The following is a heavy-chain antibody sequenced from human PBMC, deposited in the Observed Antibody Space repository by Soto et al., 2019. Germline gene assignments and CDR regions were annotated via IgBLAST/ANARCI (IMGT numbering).Heavy chain of an antibody. J-gene: IGHJ6*02. CDR1: GLIFSDYH. CDR2: IRRKANSYTT. D-gene: IGHD6-19*01. CDR3: AMLGGWSGGSSGMDA. Sequence: EVQLVESGGGLVQPGGSLRLSCAASGLIFSDYHMDWVRQAPGKGLEWVGRIRRKANSYTTEYDASVKGRFTISRDDSKNSLYLQMNSLKSEDTAVYYCAMLGGWSGGSSGMDAWGQGTTVTVSS. V-gene: IGHV3-72*01.